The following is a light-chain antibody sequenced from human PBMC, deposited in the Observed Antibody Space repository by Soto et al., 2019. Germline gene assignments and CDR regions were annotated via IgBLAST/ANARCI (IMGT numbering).Light chain of an antibody. CDR3: QQRSTWPT. J-gene: IGKJ5*01. CDR2: DAS. CDR1: KSVDFH. Sequence: EIVLTQSPATLSLSPGARATLSCRASKSVDFHLAWYQQNPGQAPRLLIYDASGRATGTPARFSGSGSGTAFTLTISSLEPEDFALYYCQQRSTWPTFGQGTRLEIK. V-gene: IGKV3-11*01.